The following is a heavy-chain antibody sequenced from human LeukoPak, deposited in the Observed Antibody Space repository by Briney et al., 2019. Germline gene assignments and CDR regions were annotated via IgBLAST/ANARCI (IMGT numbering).Heavy chain of an antibody. J-gene: IGHJ3*02. V-gene: IGHV4-4*07. CDR3: ARIMGSGSYTGAFYI. D-gene: IGHD1-26*01. Sequence: PSETLSLTCTVSGGSIRSYYWNWIRQPAGKGLEWIGRIYTSGSTNYNPSLKSRVTMSVDTSKNQFSLKLSSVTAADTAVYYCARIMGSGSYTGAFYIWGQGTMVTVSS. CDR1: GGSIRSYY. CDR2: IYTSGST.